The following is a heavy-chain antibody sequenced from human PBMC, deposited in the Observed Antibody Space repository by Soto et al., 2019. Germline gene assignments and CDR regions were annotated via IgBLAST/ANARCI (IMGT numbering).Heavy chain of an antibody. J-gene: IGHJ5*02. CDR1: GDSISSYY. CDR2: IYYSGST. CDR3: ARQASGYDSSWFDP. D-gene: IGHD5-12*01. Sequence: SETLSLTCTVSGDSISSYYWSWIRQPPGKGLEWIGYIYYSGSTNYNPSLKSRVTISVDTSKNQFSLKLSSVTAADTAVYYCARQASGYDSSWFDPWGQGTLVTVSS. V-gene: IGHV4-59*08.